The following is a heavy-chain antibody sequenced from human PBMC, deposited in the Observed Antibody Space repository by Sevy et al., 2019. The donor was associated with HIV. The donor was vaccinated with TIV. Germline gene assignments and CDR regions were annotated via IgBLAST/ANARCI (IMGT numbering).Heavy chain of an antibody. Sequence: GGSLRLSCAASGFTFSSYSMKWVRQAPGKGLEWVSYISSSRYTIYYADSVTGRFAISRDNVKNSLYLQMNSLRAEDTAVYYCARGPRWYYFDYWGQGTLVTVSS. V-gene: IGHV3-48*01. D-gene: IGHD2-15*01. CDR1: GFTFSSYS. J-gene: IGHJ4*02. CDR2: ISSSRYTI. CDR3: ARGPRWYYFDY.